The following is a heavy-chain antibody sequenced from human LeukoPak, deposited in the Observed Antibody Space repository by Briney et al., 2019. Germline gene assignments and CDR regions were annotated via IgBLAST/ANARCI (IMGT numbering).Heavy chain of an antibody. J-gene: IGHJ3*02. D-gene: IGHD5-24*01. CDR2: IYYSGST. V-gene: IGHV4-31*03. Sequence: SQTLSLTCTVSGGSISSGGYYWSWIRQHPGKGLEWIGYIYYSGSTYYNPSLKSRVTISVDTSKNQFSLKLSSVTAADTAVYYCARDGGVEMATIADHAFDIWGQGTMVTVSS. CDR3: ARDGGVEMATIADHAFDI. CDR1: GGSISSGGYY.